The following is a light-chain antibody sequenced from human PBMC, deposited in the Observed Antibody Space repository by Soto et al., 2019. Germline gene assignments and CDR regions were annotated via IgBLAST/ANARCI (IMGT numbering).Light chain of an antibody. CDR3: LQVRIFPRT. V-gene: IGKV1-12*01. CDR2: TAS. Sequence: DNQVTQTPPPVSASVGDIVTINCVASQGIGDRLAWYQHKPGKAPQLLIQTASTLLSGVPSRFSGSGSGTDFLLTINSLQPEDFASYYCLQVRIFPRTFGQG. J-gene: IGKJ1*01. CDR1: QGIGDR.